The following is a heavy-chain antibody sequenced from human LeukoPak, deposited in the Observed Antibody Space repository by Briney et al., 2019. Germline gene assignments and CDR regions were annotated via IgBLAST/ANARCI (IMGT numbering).Heavy chain of an antibody. V-gene: IGHV3-53*01. D-gene: IGHD3-22*01. CDR3: ATPERSDTSGYYY. CDR2: LHSDGTI. J-gene: IGHJ4*02. Sequence: PGGSLRLSCAASGFTFSSYWMTWIRQAPGKGLEWVSVLHSDGTIHYVDSVKGRFTISRDNSKNTLYLQMSGLRAEDTAVYYCATPERSDTSGYYYWGQGTLVTVSS. CDR1: GFTFSSYW.